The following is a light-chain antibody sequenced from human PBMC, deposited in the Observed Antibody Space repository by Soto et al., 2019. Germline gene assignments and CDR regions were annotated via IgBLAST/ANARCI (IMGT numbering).Light chain of an antibody. V-gene: IGLV2-23*01. CDR3: GSEVGSSTGV. CDR1: SGDGGNYNL. J-gene: IGLJ3*02. Sequence: QSALTQPASVSGSPGQSITISCTGTSGDGGNYNLVSWYQLHPGKAPKLIIYEGSERPSGVSIRVSGSKSGHSASLTISGLQAEDEADYYGGSEVGSSTGVFGGGTKLTVL. CDR2: EGS.